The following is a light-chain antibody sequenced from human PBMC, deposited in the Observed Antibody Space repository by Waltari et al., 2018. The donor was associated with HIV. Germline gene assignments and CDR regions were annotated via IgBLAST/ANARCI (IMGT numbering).Light chain of an antibody. Sequence: SSGLTQDPGVFVTLGQTVTMKCPGDTLKTNHASWHQWRPGHFPFVVFFGKDNRPSGIPDRFSAATSGDTATLTITAVQAEDEADYYCNSRDTSGGHFVLFGGGTKLTVL. J-gene: IGLJ2*01. CDR1: TLKTNH. CDR2: GKD. V-gene: IGLV3-19*01. CDR3: NSRDTSGGHFVL.